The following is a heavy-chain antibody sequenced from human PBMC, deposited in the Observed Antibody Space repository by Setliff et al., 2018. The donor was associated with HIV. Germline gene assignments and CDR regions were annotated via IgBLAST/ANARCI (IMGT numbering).Heavy chain of an antibody. V-gene: IGHV1-24*01. CDR1: GYSLTELS. D-gene: IGHD6-25*01. J-gene: IGHJ5*02. CDR3: APVSSGWFDP. CDR2: FDPDDGAT. Sequence: ASVKVSCKVSGYSLTELSMHWVRQAPGKGLEWMGGFDPDDGATVYAQQFQGRVTMTEDTATDTAYMALTSLRSEDTAMYYCAPVSSGWFDPWGQGTLVTVSS.